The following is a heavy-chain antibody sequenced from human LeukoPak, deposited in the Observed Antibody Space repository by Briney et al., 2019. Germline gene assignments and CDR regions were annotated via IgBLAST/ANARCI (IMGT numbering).Heavy chain of an antibody. CDR2: IYYSGST. CDR3: ARERWFGELLSGDY. D-gene: IGHD3-10*01. CDR1: GGSISSGDYY. Sequence: SQTLSLTCTVSGGSISSGDYYWSWFRQPPGTGLEWIGYIYYSGSTYYNPSLKSRVTISVDTSKNQFSLKLSSVTAADTAVYYCARERWFGELLSGDYWGQGTLVTVSS. J-gene: IGHJ4*02. V-gene: IGHV4-30-4*01.